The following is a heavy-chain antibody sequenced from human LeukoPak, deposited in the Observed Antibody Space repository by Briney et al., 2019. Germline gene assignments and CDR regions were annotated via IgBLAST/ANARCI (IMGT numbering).Heavy chain of an antibody. CDR2: MNNDGRVI. J-gene: IGHJ4*02. Sequence: GGSLRLSCTVSGFNFNNYWMHWVRQAPGKGLVWVSRMNNDGRVISYADSVNGRFTISRDNAKNTLYLQMDGLRAEDTAVYYCAREFEATGFWALDHWGQGTLVTASS. V-gene: IGHV3-74*01. CDR3: AREFEATGFWALDH. CDR1: GFNFNNYW. D-gene: IGHD3-16*01.